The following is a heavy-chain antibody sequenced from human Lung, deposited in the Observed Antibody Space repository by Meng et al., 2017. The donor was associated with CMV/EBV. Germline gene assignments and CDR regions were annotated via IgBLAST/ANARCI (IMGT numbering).Heavy chain of an antibody. CDR2: IIPILGTA. CDR1: GDTSSGYT. Sequence: SXXVSXKASGDTSSGYTINWVRQAPGQGLEWVGRIIPILGTANYAQKLQGRVTFTADKSTSTAYMELSSLRSEDTAVYYCATDGGLGEVVLTINYHYYALDVWGQGTSVTVSS. V-gene: IGHV1-69*08. J-gene: IGHJ6*02. CDR3: ATDGGLGEVVLTINYHYYALDV. D-gene: IGHD3-10*01.